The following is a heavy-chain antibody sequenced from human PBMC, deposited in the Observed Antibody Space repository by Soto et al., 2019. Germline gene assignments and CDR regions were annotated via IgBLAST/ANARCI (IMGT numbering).Heavy chain of an antibody. CDR1: GGSISSSNW. V-gene: IGHV4-4*02. D-gene: IGHD6-6*01. CDR2: IYHSGST. CDR3: ARGIEYSSSSDAFDI. Sequence: SETLSLTCAVSGGSISSSNWWSWVRQPPGKGLEWIGEIYHSGSTNYNPSLKSRVTISVDKSKNQFSLKLSSVTAADTAVYYCARGIEYSSSSDAFDIWGQGTMVTVSS. J-gene: IGHJ3*02.